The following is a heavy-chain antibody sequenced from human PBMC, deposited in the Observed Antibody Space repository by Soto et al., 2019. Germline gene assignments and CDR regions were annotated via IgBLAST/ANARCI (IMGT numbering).Heavy chain of an antibody. V-gene: IGHV3-53*01. Sequence: PGGSLRLCCAASGFTVSGKKYITWVRQAPGQGLEWVSALYIADGTFYADSVRGRFTVSIDSSKNTVYLQMNNLSPEDTAVYFCATWLLREHAFDIWGLGTMVTVS. D-gene: IGHD2-15*01. CDR2: LYIADGT. CDR1: GFTVSGKKY. J-gene: IGHJ3*02. CDR3: ATWLLREHAFDI.